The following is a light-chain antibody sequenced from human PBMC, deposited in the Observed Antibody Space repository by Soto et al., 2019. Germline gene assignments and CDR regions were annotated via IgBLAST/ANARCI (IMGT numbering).Light chain of an antibody. CDR1: QSVSSW. CDR2: DAS. J-gene: IGKJ1*01. CDR3: QQYSRYST. Sequence: DIQMTQSPSSLSASVGDRVTISCRASQSVSSWLAWYQQKPGKAPDLLIHDASRLESGVPSRFSGSGSGTEFTLTISSLQPDDFATYYCQQYSRYSTFGQGTKVEIK. V-gene: IGKV1-5*01.